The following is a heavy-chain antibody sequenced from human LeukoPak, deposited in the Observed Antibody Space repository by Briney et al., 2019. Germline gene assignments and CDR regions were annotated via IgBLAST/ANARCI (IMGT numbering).Heavy chain of an antibody. V-gene: IGHV1-69*04. CDR1: GGTFSSYA. J-gene: IGHJ5*02. Sequence: PVASVKVSCKASGGTFSSYAISWVRQAPGQGLEWMGRIIPILGIANYAQKFQGRVTIIADKSTSTAYMELSSLRSEDTAVYYCAAYDILRGGFDPWGQGTLVTVSS. CDR2: IIPILGIA. CDR3: AAYDILRGGFDP. D-gene: IGHD3-9*01.